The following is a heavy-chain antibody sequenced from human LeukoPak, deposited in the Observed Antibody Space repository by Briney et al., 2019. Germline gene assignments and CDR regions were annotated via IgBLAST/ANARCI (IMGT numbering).Heavy chain of an antibody. D-gene: IGHD6-19*01. CDR3: ARVFSIAVAATGY. CDR1: GFTFSSYA. V-gene: IGHV3-23*01. Sequence: GGSLRLSCAASGFTFSSYAMSWVRQAPGKGLEWVSAISGSGGSTYYADSVKGRFTISRDNAKNSLYLQMNSLRAEDTAVYYCARVFSIAVAATGYWGQGTLVTVSS. J-gene: IGHJ4*02. CDR2: ISGSGGST.